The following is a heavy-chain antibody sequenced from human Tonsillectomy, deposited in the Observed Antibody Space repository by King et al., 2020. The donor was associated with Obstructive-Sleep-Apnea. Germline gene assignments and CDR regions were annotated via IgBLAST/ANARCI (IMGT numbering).Heavy chain of an antibody. CDR2: IYYSGST. CDR1: GGSISSSSYY. J-gene: IGHJ4*02. D-gene: IGHD3-10*01. Sequence: LQLQESGPGLVKPSETLSLTCNVSGGSISSSSYYWGWIRQPPGKGLEWIASIYYSGSTYYNPSLKSRVTISVDTSKNQLSLKLTSVTAADTAVYYCARDDGEVLAGGYFDYWGQGTLVTVSS. V-gene: IGHV4-39*07. CDR3: ARDDGEVLAGGYFDY.